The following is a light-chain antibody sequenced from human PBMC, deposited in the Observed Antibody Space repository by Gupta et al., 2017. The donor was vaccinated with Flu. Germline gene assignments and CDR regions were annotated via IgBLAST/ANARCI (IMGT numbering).Light chain of an antibody. V-gene: IGKV1-5*03. J-gene: IGKJ1*01. CDR3: QQYKSYGS. CDR2: EAS. Sequence: DIQMTQSPSTLSASVGDRVTSTCRASQSISSRLAWYQQKPGKAPKLVIYEASRGQSGGALGFSGGGYQKEFTLSSSGRQYEDFANYYDQQYKSYGSFGQGSKVEIK. CDR1: QSISSR.